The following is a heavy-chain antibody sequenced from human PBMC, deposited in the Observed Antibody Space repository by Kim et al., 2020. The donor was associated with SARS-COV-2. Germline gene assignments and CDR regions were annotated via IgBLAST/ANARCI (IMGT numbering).Heavy chain of an antibody. CDR2: IDNSGRT. Sequence: SETLSLTCSVSGGSINGHSWSWIRQSPGKGLEWIGYIDNSGRTNYNSSLKSRVTISRDMSKSQFSLSLNSVTTVDAAVYYCAGSDFWSGYRFDYWGQGSLVTVSS. CDR3: AGSDFWSGYRFDY. J-gene: IGHJ4*03. CDR1: GGSINGHS. V-gene: IGHV4-59*11. D-gene: IGHD3-3*01.